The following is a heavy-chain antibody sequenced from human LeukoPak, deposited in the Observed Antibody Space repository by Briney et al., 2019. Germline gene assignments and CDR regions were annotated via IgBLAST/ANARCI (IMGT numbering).Heavy chain of an antibody. J-gene: IGHJ4*02. Sequence: SETLSLTCAVYGGSFSGYYWSWIRQPPGKGLEWIGEINHSGSTNYNPSLKSRVTISVDTSKNQFSLKLSSVTAADTAVYYCARGYCSSTSCYVDYWGQGTLVTVPS. CDR3: ARGYCSSTSCYVDY. CDR1: GGSFSGYY. V-gene: IGHV4-34*01. D-gene: IGHD2-2*01. CDR2: INHSGST.